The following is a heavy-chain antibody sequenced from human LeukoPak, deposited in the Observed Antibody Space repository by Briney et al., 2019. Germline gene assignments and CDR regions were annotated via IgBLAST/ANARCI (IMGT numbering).Heavy chain of an antibody. CDR1: GGSISSYY. CDR2: IYTSGST. D-gene: IGHD2-15*01. V-gene: IGHV4-4*07. CDR3: ARVGGGSCYSLACDAFDI. Sequence: PSETLSLTCTVSGGSISSYYWSWIRQPAGKGLEWIGRIYTSGSTNYNPSLKSRVTMSVDTSKNQFSLKLSSVTAADTAVYYCARVGGGSCYSLACDAFDIWGQGTMVTVSS. J-gene: IGHJ3*02.